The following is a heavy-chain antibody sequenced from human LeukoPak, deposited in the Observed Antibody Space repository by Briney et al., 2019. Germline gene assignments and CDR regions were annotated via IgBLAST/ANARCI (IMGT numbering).Heavy chain of an antibody. CDR3: ASAAPYFDY. J-gene: IGHJ4*02. V-gene: IGHV4-34*01. CDR2: INHSGST. Sequence: NPSETLSLTCTVSGGSISDYYWSWIRQPPGKGLEWIGEINHSGSTNYNPSLKSRVTISVDTSKNQFSLKLSSVTAADTAVYYCASAAPYFDYWGQGTLVTVSS. CDR1: GGSISDYY.